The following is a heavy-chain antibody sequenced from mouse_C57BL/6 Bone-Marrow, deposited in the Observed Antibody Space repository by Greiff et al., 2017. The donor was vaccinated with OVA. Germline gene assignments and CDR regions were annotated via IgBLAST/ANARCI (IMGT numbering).Heavy chain of an antibody. D-gene: IGHD1-1*01. Sequence: EVQLLQSGPELVKPGASVKMSCKASGYTFTDYYMHWVKQSPGQSLEWIGYIYPNNGGNGYNQKFKGKATLTVDKSSSTAYMELRSLTSEDSAVYYYARSGITTVVVDYWGQGTTLTVSS. CDR1: GYTFTDYY. CDR3: ARSGITTVVVDY. CDR2: IYPNNGGN. V-gene: IGHV1-34*01. J-gene: IGHJ2*01.